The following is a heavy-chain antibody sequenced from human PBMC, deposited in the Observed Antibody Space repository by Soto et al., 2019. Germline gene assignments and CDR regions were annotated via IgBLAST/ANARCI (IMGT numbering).Heavy chain of an antibody. Sequence: QLQLQESGPGLVKPSETLSLTCTVSGGSISSSSYYWGWIRQPPGKGLEWIGSIYYSGSTYYNPSLKRRVTISVDPSKNHFSLKLSSVTAADTAVYCCARHTGLQFDFDYWGQGTLVTVSS. V-gene: IGHV4-39*01. D-gene: IGHD5-12*01. CDR3: ARHTGLQFDFDY. CDR1: GGSISSSSYY. CDR2: IYYSGST. J-gene: IGHJ4*02.